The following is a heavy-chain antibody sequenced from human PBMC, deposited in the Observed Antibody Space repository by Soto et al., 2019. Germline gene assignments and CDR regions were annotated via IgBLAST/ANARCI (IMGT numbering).Heavy chain of an antibody. D-gene: IGHD6-13*01. V-gene: IGHV4-61*01. CDR3: ARATRIPYSSSWSAAFDI. Sequence: SETLSLTCTVSGGSVSSGSYYWSWIRQPPGKGLEWIGYIYYSGSTNYNPSLKSRVIISVDTSKNQFSLKLSSVTAADTAVYYCARATRIPYSSSWSAAFDIWGQGTMVTVSS. CDR1: GGSVSSGSYY. J-gene: IGHJ3*02. CDR2: IYYSGST.